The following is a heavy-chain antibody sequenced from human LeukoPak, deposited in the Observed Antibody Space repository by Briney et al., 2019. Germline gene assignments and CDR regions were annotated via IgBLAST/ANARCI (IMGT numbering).Heavy chain of an antibody. CDR1: GGSFSGYY. J-gene: IGHJ6*04. CDR3: ARGPITMVRGVSLLAENYGMDV. V-gene: IGHV4-34*01. CDR2: INHSGST. D-gene: IGHD3-10*01. Sequence: SETLSLTCAVYGGSFSGYYWSWIRQPPGKGLEWIGEINHSGSTNYNPSLKSRVTISVDTSKNQFSLKLSSVAAADTAVYYCARGPITMVRGVSLLAENYGMDVWGKGTTVTVSS.